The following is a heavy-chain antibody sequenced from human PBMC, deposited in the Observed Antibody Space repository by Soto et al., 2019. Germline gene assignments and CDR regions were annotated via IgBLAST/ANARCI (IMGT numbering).Heavy chain of an antibody. D-gene: IGHD3-9*01. J-gene: IGHJ4*02. CDR1: GFSLTANGVG. V-gene: IGHV2-5*02. CDR3: ATLTGSH. CDR2: VYWVDDK. Sequence: ITLKESGPPLVKPTQTLTLTCSFSGFSLTANGVGVGWVRQPPGLALEWLAMVYWVDDKHYSASLRSRLSITKDTSKSQVVLTMTNIDPVDTGTYYCATLTGSHWGQGALVTVSS.